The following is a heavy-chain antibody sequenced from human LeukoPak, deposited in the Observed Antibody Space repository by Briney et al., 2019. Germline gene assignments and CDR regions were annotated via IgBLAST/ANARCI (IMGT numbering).Heavy chain of an antibody. V-gene: IGHV1-2*02. CDR3: AGGGYNGYDISDY. CDR2: ISPNSGGT. CDR1: GYTFTVYY. D-gene: IGHD5-12*01. Sequence: ASVKVSCKSSGYTFTVYYMHWVRQAPGQGLEWMGWISPNSGGTKYAQKFQDRVTMTRDTSMTTAYMELSRLRSDDTAVYYCAGGGYNGYDISDYWGQGTLVTVSS. J-gene: IGHJ4*02.